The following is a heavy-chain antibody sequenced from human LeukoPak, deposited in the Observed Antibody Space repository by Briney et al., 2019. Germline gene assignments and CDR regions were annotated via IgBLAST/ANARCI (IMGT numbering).Heavy chain of an antibody. D-gene: IGHD5-18*01. J-gene: IGHJ4*02. Sequence: GASVKVSCKASGYTFTGYYMHWVRQAPGQGLEWMGIINPSGGSTSYAQKFQGRVTMTRDTSTSTVYMELSSLRSEDTAVYYCARGAAYTAMVTDDYFDYWGQGTLVTVSS. CDR2: INPSGGST. CDR3: ARGAAYTAMVTDDYFDY. CDR1: GYTFTGYY. V-gene: IGHV1-46*01.